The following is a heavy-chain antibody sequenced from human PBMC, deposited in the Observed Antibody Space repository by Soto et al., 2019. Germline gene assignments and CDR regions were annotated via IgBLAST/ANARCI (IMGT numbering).Heavy chain of an antibody. D-gene: IGHD4-17*01. J-gene: IGHJ4*02. CDR1: GCSIISYY. CDR3: AREVDDYGDYGFDY. CDR2: IYYSGST. Sequence: TSETLSLTCSVSGCSIISYYLSWIRQPPGKGLEWIGYIYYSGSTNYNPSLKSRVTISVDTSKNQFSLKLSSVTAADTAVYYCAREVDDYGDYGFDYCGPGTLVPVYS. V-gene: IGHV4-59*08.